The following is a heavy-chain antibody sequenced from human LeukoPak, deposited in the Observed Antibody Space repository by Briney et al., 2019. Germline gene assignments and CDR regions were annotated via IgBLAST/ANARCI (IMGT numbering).Heavy chain of an antibody. CDR2: IIPILGIA. CDR3: ARDVSCSSTSCYTKHHYYYGMDV. CDR1: GGTFSSYT. J-gene: IGHJ6*02. Sequence: SVKVSFKASGGTFSSYTISWVRQAPGQGLEWMGRIIPILGIANYAQKFQGRVTITADKSTSTAYMELSSLRSEDTAVYYCARDVSCSSTSCYTKHHYYYGMDVWGQGTTVTVSS. V-gene: IGHV1-69*04. D-gene: IGHD2-2*02.